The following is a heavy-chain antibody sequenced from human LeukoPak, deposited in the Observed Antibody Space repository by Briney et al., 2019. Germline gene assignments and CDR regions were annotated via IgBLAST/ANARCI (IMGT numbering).Heavy chain of an antibody. CDR2: FHPEDGET. D-gene: IGHD3-22*01. V-gene: IGHV1-24*01. CDR3: ATDRTTYYYDSSGYSHAFDI. CDR1: GYTLTELS. J-gene: IGHJ3*02. Sequence: ASVKVSCKVSGYTLTELSMHWVRQAPGKGLEWMGGFHPEDGETIYAQKFQGRVTMTEDTSTDTAYMELSSLRSEDTAVYYCATDRTTYYYDSSGYSHAFDIWGQGTMVTVSS.